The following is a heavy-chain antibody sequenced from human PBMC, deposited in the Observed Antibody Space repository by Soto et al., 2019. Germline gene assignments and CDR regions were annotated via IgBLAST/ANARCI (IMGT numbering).Heavy chain of an antibody. J-gene: IGHJ4*02. CDR1: GFTFGSYA. D-gene: IGHD1-26*01. V-gene: IGHV3-23*01. CDR3: AKSGVGPPLYSFDS. Sequence: GGSLRLSCAASGFTFGSYAMSWVRQAPGKGLEWVSVIDGSTESTYYVDSVKGRFTISRDNSKNTLYLQMNSLGVEDTAVYYCAKSGVGPPLYSFDSWGEGTLVTVSS. CDR2: IDGSTEST.